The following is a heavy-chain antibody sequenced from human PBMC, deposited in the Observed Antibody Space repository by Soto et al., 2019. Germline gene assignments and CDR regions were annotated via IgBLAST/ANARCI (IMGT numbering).Heavy chain of an antibody. D-gene: IGHD3-22*01. CDR2: INHSGST. J-gene: IGHJ4*02. CDR3: ARQHYYDSSGYYTWN. V-gene: IGHV4-34*01. Sequence: PSETLSLTCAVYGGSFSGYYWSWIRQPPGKGLEWIGEINHSGSTNYNPSLKSRVTISVDTSKNQFSLRLDSVTAADTAVYYCARQHYYDSSGYYTWNWGQGTLVTVSS. CDR1: GGSFSGYY.